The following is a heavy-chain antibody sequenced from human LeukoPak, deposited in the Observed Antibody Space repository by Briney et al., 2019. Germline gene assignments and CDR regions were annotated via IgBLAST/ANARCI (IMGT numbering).Heavy chain of an antibody. CDR2: INSDGTRT. D-gene: IGHD1-26*01. CDR1: GFTFSTYW. Sequence: GGSLRLSCAASGFTFSTYWMHWVRRAPGKGLVWVSRINSDGTRTTYADSVKGRFTISRDNAKNTVYLQMNSLTAEDTAVYYCATVATGSWGWIDPWGQGTLVTVSS. CDR3: ATVATGSWGWIDP. V-gene: IGHV3-74*01. J-gene: IGHJ5*02.